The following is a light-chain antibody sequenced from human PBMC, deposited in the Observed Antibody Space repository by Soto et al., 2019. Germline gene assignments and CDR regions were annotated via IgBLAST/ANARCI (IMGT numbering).Light chain of an antibody. V-gene: IGKV1-6*01. CDR1: QDIRSD. CDR3: LQDYSTRT. CDR2: AAS. Sequence: AIQMTQFPSSLSASVGDRVTITCRASQDIRSDLGWYQQRPGKAPKLLIYAASSLQSGVPSRFSGSGSGTDFTLTISSLQPEDFATYYCLQDYSTRTFGQGTKVDIK. J-gene: IGKJ1*01.